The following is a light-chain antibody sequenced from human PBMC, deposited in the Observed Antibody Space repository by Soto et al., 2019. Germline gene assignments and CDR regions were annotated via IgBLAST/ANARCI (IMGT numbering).Light chain of an antibody. CDR2: AAS. CDR1: QGISSY. Sequence: AIRMTQSPSSLSASTGDRVTITCRASQGISSYLAWYQQKPGKAPKLLIYAASTLQSGVPSRFSGSGSGTDFTLTISCLQSEDLATSYCQQYYSYPWTFGQGTKVEIK. J-gene: IGKJ1*01. CDR3: QQYYSYPWT. V-gene: IGKV1-8*01.